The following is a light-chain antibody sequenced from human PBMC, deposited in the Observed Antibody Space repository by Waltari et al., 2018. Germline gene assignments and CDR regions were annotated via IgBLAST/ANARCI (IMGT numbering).Light chain of an antibody. Sequence: QSALTQTASVSASPGQSITMSCTGTINDIGRFDFFTCDQQHPGQAPRLLIYQVKYRPLGVSDRFSGSKPDNTAALTIFGLQAEDEADYYCSSYTTRSTWVFGGGTKLTVL. CDR2: QVK. V-gene: IGLV2-14*01. CDR1: INDIGRFDF. J-gene: IGLJ3*02. CDR3: SSYTTRSTWV.